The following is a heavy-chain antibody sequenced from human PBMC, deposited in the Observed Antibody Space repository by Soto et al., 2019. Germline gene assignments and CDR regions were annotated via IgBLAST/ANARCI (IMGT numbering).Heavy chain of an antibody. V-gene: IGHV1-2*04. Sequence: WASVKVSCKASGYTFTDYYMHWVRQAPGQGLEWMGWINPNSGGTNYAQKFQGWVTMTRDTSISTAYRELSRLRSEDTAVYYCARDLTPDYSNYAARGYYYYGMDVWGQGTTVTVSS. CDR1: GYTFTDYY. J-gene: IGHJ6*02. D-gene: IGHD4-4*01. CDR3: ARDLTPDYSNYAARGYYYYGMDV. CDR2: INPNSGGT.